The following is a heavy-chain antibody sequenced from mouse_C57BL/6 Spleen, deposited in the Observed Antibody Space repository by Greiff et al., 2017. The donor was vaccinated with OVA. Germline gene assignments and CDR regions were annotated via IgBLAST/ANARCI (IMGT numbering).Heavy chain of an antibody. CDR3: ARLGRDWYIDD. J-gene: IGHJ1*03. D-gene: IGHD4-1*01. V-gene: IGHV1-18*01. Sequence: EVQLVESGPELVKPGASVKIPCKASGYTFTDYNMDWVKQSHGKSLEWIGDINPNNGGTIYNQKFKGKATLTVDKSSSTAYMKLRSLTSEDTAVYYCARLGRDWYIDDWGTGTTVTVSS. CDR2: INPNNGGT. CDR1: GYTFTDYN.